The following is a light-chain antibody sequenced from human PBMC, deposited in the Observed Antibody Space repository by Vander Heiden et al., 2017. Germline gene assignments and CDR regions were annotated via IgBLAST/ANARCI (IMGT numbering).Light chain of an antibody. Sequence: SYALTQSLSVSVAPGKTASITSGGSNIENKAVHWYQQQPGQAPMLVVYDDGARASGTPERFSGSNSGNTATLTISGVEAGDEADYYCQVWDSNGDRVIFGGGTKLTVL. CDR3: QVWDSNGDRVI. J-gene: IGLJ2*01. V-gene: IGLV3-21*03. CDR1: NIENKA. CDR2: DDG.